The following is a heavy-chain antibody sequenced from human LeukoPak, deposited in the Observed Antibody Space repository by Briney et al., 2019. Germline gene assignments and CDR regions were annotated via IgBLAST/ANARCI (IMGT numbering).Heavy chain of an antibody. CDR2: INPNSGGT. CDR3: AREGEDGYNYAFDI. V-gene: IGHV1-2*06. J-gene: IGHJ3*02. Sequence: ASVKVSCKASGYTFTGYYMHWVRQAPGQWLEWMGRINPNSGGTNYAQKFQGRVTMTRDTSISTAYMELSRLRSDDTAVYYCAREGEDGYNYAFDIWGQGTMVTVSS. D-gene: IGHD5-24*01. CDR1: GYTFTGYY.